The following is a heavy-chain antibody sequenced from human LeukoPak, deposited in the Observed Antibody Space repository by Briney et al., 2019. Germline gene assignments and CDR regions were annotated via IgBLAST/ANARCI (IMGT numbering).Heavy chain of an antibody. J-gene: IGHJ4*02. CDR2: IKQDGSEK. CDR1: GFTFSSFG. V-gene: IGHV3-7*01. CDR3: ANDLYYYGSGSYFDY. Sequence: AGGSLRLSCVASGFTFSSFGMSWVRQAPGKGLEWVANIKQDGSEKYYVDSVKGRFTISRDNAENSLYLQMNSLRAEDTAVYYCANDLYYYGSGSYFDYWGQGTLVTVSS. D-gene: IGHD3-10*01.